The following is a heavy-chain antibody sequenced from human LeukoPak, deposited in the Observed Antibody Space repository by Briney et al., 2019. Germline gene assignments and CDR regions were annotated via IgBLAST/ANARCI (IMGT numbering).Heavy chain of an antibody. CDR3: AREVRLVRGVIRTPYNWFDP. Sequence: VASVKVSCKASGYTFTGYYMHWVRQAPGQGLEWMGWINPNSGGTNYAQKFQGRVTMTRDTSISTAYMELSRLRSDDTAVYYCAREVRLVRGVIRTPYNWFDPWGQGTLVTVSS. J-gene: IGHJ5*02. CDR1: GYTFTGYY. CDR2: INPNSGGT. D-gene: IGHD3-10*01. V-gene: IGHV1-2*02.